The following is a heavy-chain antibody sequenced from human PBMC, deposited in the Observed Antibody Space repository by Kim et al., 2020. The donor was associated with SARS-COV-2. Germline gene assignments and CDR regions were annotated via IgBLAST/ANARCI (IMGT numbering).Heavy chain of an antibody. V-gene: IGHV3-33*05. CDR1: GFTFSSYG. CDR3: ARDQVVVNYYYYGMDV. D-gene: IGHD3-22*01. CDR2: ISYDGSNK. J-gene: IGHJ6*02. Sequence: LSLTCAASGFTFSSYGMHWVRQAPGKGLEWVAVISYDGSNKYYADSVKGRFTISRDNSKNTLYLQMNSLRAEDTAVYYCARDQVVVNYYYYGMDVWGQGTTVTVSS.